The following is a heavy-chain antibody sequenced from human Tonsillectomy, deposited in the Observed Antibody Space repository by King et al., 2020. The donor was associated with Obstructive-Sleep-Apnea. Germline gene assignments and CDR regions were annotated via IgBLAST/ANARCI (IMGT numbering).Heavy chain of an antibody. CDR2: ISYDGSNK. J-gene: IGHJ3*02. Sequence: VQLVESGGGVVQPGRSLRLSCAASGFTFSSYAMHWVRQAPGKGLEWVAVISYDGSNKYYADSVKGRFTISRDNSKNTLYLQMNSLRAEDTAVYYCAGDEGYSYGYDAFDIWGQGTMVTVSS. D-gene: IGHD5-18*01. CDR3: AGDEGYSYGYDAFDI. CDR1: GFTFSSYA. V-gene: IGHV3-30-3*01.